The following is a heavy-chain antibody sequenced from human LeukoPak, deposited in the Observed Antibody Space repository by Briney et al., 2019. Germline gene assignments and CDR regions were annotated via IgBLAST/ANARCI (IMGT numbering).Heavy chain of an antibody. V-gene: IGHV3-23*01. Sequence: TGGSLRLSCAASGFTFSSYAMSWVRQAPGKGLEWVSAISGSGGSTYYADSVKGRFTISRDNSKNTLYLQMNSLRAEDTAVYYCAKGGGSSWSRYYYGMDVWGQGTTVTVSS. D-gene: IGHD6-13*01. J-gene: IGHJ6*02. CDR2: ISGSGGST. CDR3: AKGGGSSWSRYYYGMDV. CDR1: GFTFSSYA.